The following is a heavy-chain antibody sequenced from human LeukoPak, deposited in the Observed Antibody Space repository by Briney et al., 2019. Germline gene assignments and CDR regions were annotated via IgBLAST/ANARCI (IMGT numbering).Heavy chain of an antibody. V-gene: IGHV3-48*01. CDR3: ARDKHRYGDSFDH. CDR1: GFTFSSYS. J-gene: IGHJ4*02. CDR2: ISSSSSTI. D-gene: IGHD4-17*01. Sequence: GGSLRLSCAASGFTFSSYSMNWVRQAPGKGLEWVSYISSSSSTIYYADSVKGRFTISRDNAKNSLYLQMNSLRAEDTAVYYCARDKHRYGDSFDHWGQGTLVTVSS.